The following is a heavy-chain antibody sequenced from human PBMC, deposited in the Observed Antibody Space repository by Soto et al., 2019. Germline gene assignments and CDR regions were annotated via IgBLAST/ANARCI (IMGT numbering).Heavy chain of an antibody. D-gene: IGHD3-3*01. CDR2: INHSGST. CDR1: GGSFSGYY. Sequence: PSETLSLTCAVYGGSFSGYYWSWIRQPPGKGLEWIGEINHSGSTNYNPSLKSRVTISVDTSKNQFSLKLSSVTAADTAVYYCARRVGVLRFLKWLKPPPRYYGMDVWGQGTTVTVSS. V-gene: IGHV4-34*01. J-gene: IGHJ6*02. CDR3: ARRVGVLRFLKWLKPPPRYYGMDV.